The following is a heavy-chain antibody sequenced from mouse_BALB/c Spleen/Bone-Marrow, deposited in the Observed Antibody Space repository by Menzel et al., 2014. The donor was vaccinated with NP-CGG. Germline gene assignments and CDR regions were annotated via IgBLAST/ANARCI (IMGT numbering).Heavy chain of an antibody. CDR3: ASGTPATSYYALDY. V-gene: IGHV1-14*01. CDR1: GYTFTRYV. J-gene: IGHJ4*01. Sequence: SGPELVKPGASVKMSCKASGYTFTRYVIHWVRQKPGQGLEWIGYINPYNDGIKYNEKSKGKATLTSDKSSSTAYMELSSLTSEDSAVYYCASGTPATSYYALDYWGQGTSVTVSS. D-gene: IGHD1-2*01. CDR2: INPYNDGI.